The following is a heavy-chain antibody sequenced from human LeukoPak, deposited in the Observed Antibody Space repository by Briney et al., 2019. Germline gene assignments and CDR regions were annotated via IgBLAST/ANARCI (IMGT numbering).Heavy chain of an antibody. CDR2: IYYSGST. J-gene: IGHJ4*02. CDR1: GGSISSSSYY. CDR3: ARGGYYSPGFDY. V-gene: IGHV4-39*07. Sequence: SETLSLTCTVSGGSISSSSYYWGWIRQPPGKGLEWIGSIYYSGSTYYNPSLKSRVTISVDTSKNQFSLKLSSVTAADTAVYYCARGGYYSPGFDYWGQGTLVTVSS. D-gene: IGHD3-22*01.